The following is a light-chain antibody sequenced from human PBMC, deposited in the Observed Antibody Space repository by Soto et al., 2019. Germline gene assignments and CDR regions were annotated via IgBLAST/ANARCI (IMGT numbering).Light chain of an antibody. CDR3: SSYSGSSPLYV. CDR2: EVS. V-gene: IGLV2-14*01. J-gene: IGLJ1*01. CDR1: SSDIGAYNY. Sequence: QSALTHPASVSWSPGQSITISCTGTSSDIGAYNYVSWYQLHPGKAPKLMIYEVSYRTSGLSNRFSGSKSGNTASLTISGLQAEDEADYFCSSYSGSSPLYVFGTGTKVTVL.